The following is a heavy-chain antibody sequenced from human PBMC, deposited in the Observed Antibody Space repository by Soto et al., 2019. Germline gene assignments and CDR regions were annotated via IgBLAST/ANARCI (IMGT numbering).Heavy chain of an antibody. V-gene: IGHV4-34*01. CDR2: INHSGST. D-gene: IGHD5-18*01. J-gene: IGHJ6*03. CDR1: GGSFSGYY. Sequence: ETLSLTCAVYGGSFSGYYWSWIRQPPGKGLEWIGEINHSGSTNYNPSLKSRVTISVDTSKNQFSLKLSSVTAADTAVYYCARGFTGYSYGRYYYYYYMDVWGKGTTVTVSS. CDR3: ARGFTGYSYGRYYYYYYMDV.